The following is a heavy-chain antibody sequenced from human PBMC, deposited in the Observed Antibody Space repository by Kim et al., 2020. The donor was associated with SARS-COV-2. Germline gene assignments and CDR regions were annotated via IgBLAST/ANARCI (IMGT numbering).Heavy chain of an antibody. CDR2: IFDSQNI. Sequence: SETLSLTCTVSGGSINSGNYYWSWVRQHPGKGLEWIGYIFDSQNIYYSPSLKGRASISVDTANNEFSLKLTSVTAADTAVYYCARDPNLGEGFGVWGPGTMVTVST. D-gene: IGHD7-27*01. V-gene: IGHV4-31*03. CDR3: ARDPNLGEGFGV. J-gene: IGHJ3*01. CDR1: GGSINSGNYY.